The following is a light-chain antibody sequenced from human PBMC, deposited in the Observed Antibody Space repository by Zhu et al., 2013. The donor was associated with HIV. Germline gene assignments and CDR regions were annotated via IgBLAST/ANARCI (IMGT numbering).Light chain of an antibody. J-gene: IGKJ4*01. Sequence: DIVLTQSPATLSLSPGESATFSCRASQSVSNFLAWYQQKPGQAPRLLIYDASNRATGIPARFSGSGSGTDFTLSISTLEPEDFAVYYCQHRSNWPLTFGGGTKLEI. CDR1: QSVSNF. CDR2: DAS. V-gene: IGKV3-11*01. CDR3: QHRSNWPLT.